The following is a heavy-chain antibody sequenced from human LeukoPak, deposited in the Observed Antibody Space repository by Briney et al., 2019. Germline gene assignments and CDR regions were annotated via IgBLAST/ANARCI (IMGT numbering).Heavy chain of an antibody. CDR1: GYTFTGYY. J-gene: IGHJ5*02. V-gene: IGHV1-2*02. CDR3: ARVIGYSYGEYRARFDP. D-gene: IGHD5-18*01. Sequence: GASVKVSCTASGYTFTGYYIHWVRQAPGQGLEWMGWINPNSGGTNYAQKFQGRVTMTRDTAISTAYMELSRLRSDDTAVYYCARVIGYSYGEYRARFDPWGQGTLVTVSS. CDR2: INPNSGGT.